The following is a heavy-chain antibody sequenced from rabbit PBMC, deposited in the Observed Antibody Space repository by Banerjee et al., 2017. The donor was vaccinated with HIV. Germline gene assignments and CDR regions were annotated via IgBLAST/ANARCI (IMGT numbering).Heavy chain of an antibody. V-gene: IGHV1S40*01. J-gene: IGHJ3*01. CDR2: IYTDISGST. CDR1: GFSFSSSYY. D-gene: IGHD3-3*01. CDR3: ARGLVAGVLDL. Sequence: QSLEESGGDLVKPGASLTLTCTASGFSFSSSYYMCWVRQAPGKGLEWIACIYTDISGSTDYASWAKGRFTISKTSSTTVDLKMTSLTAADTATYFCARGLVAGVLDLWGQGTLVTVS.